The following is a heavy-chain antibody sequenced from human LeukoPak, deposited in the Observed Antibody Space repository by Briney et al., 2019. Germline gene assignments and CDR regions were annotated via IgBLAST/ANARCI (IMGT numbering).Heavy chain of an antibody. D-gene: IGHD2-15*01. Sequence: PGGSLRLSCAASGFTFNSYAMSWVRQAPGQGLEWVSAVSADGDYTYYADSVKGRFSISRDNSKNTLYLQMNSLRVGDAAVYYCAKRRYCDDINCRDFDCCGQGTLVTVSS. CDR1: GFTFNSYA. J-gene: IGHJ4*02. CDR2: VSADGDYT. CDR3: AKRRYCDDINCRDFDC. V-gene: IGHV3-23*01.